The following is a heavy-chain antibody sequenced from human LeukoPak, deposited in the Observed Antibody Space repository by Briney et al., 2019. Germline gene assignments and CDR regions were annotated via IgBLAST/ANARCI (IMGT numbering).Heavy chain of an antibody. CDR2: ISWNGGSI. Sequence: GGSLRLSCAASGFTFSSYGMSWVRQAPGKGLEWVSGISWNGGSIGYADSVKGRFTISRDNAKNSLYLQMNSLRAEDTALYYCAKDRQKYRGLFDYWGQGTLVTVSS. V-gene: IGHV3-9*01. CDR1: GFTFSSYG. D-gene: IGHD1-1*01. J-gene: IGHJ4*02. CDR3: AKDRQKYRGLFDY.